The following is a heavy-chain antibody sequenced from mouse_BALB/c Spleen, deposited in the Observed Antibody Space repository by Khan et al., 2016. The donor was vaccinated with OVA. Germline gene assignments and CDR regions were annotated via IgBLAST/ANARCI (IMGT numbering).Heavy chain of an antibody. V-gene: IGHV3-8*02. CDR1: GDSITSGY. D-gene: IGHD2-14*01. CDR3: ARSTYRYAFAY. CDR2: MIYTGYT. J-gene: IGHJ3*01. Sequence: EVQLQESGPSLVKPSQTLSLTCSVTGDSITSGYWSWIRKFPGNKLEYMGYMIYTGYTDYNPSLKSRLAITRHTSKNQYYLQLNSVTTEDTAPYDCARSTYRYAFAYWGQATLVTVSA.